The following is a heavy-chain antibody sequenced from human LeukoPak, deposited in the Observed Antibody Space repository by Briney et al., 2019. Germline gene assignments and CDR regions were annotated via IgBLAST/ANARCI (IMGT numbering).Heavy chain of an antibody. CDR1: GFIFSDYY. D-gene: IGHD2-8*01. Sequence: GGSLRLSCAASGFIFSDYYMSWIRQAPGKGLEWVSYISSSGSTTYYADSVKGRFTISRDNAKNSLYLQMNSLRAEDTAMYYCARVGSCTNGVCYNPFDYWGQGILVTVSS. V-gene: IGHV3-11*04. CDR2: ISSSGSTT. CDR3: ARVGSCTNGVCYNPFDY. J-gene: IGHJ4*02.